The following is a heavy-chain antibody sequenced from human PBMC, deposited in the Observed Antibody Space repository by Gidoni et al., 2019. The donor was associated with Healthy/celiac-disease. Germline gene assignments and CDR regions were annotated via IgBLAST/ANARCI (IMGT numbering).Heavy chain of an antibody. Sequence: EVQLVESGGVVVQPGGSLRLSCAASGFTFDDYTMHWVRQAPGKSLEWVSLISWDGGSTYYADSVKGRFTISRDNSKNSLYLQMNSLRTEDTALYYCAKDMAYCGGDCYSGAFDIWGQGTMVTVSS. V-gene: IGHV3-43*01. CDR1: GFTFDDYT. CDR2: ISWDGGST. J-gene: IGHJ3*02. D-gene: IGHD2-21*02. CDR3: AKDMAYCGGDCYSGAFDI.